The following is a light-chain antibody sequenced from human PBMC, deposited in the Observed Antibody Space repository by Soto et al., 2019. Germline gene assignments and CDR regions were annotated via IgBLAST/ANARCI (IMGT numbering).Light chain of an antibody. CDR3: QQFDSLPYT. Sequence: DIQMTQSASSLSASVGDRVTITCQASQDINDRLTWYQQKPGKTPKILISDASSLETGVPSRFSGDGSVTDFTLTINTLQPEDFATYHCQQFDSLPYTFGRGTSLEI. V-gene: IGKV1-33*01. CDR1: QDINDR. J-gene: IGKJ2*01. CDR2: DAS.